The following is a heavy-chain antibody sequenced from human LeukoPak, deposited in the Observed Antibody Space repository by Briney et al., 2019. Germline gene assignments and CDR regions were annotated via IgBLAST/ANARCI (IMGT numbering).Heavy chain of an antibody. CDR1: GGSFSGYY. D-gene: IGHD2-2*02. CDR2: INHSGST. CDR3: ARPSRRSIHDAFDI. V-gene: IGHV4-34*01. J-gene: IGHJ3*02. Sequence: KPSETLSLTCAVYGGSFSGYYWSWIRQPPGKGLEWIGEINHSGSTNYNPSLKSRVTISVDTSKNQFSLKLSSVTAADTAVYYCARPSRRSIHDAFDIWGQGTMVTVSS.